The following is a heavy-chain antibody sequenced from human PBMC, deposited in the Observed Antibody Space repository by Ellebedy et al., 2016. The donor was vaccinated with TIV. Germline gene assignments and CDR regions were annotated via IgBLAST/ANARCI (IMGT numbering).Heavy chain of an antibody. V-gene: IGHV1-18*04. CDR1: GYTFTSYG. D-gene: IGHD6-13*01. CDR3: ARDGDQRIAAAASRKGMDV. CDR2: ISAYNGNT. J-gene: IGHJ6*02. Sequence: ASVKVSCKASGYTFTSYGISWVRQAPGQGLEWMGWISAYNGNTNYAQKFQGRVTMTRDTSTSTVYMELSSLRSEDTAVYYCARDGDQRIAAAASRKGMDVWGQGTTVTVSS.